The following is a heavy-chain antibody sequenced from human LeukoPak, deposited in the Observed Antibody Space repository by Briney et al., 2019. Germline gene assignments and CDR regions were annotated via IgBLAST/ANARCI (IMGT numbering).Heavy chain of an antibody. CDR2: ISAYNGNT. V-gene: IGHV1-18*01. Sequence: ASVKVSCKASGYTFTSYGISWVRQAPGQGLEWMGWISAYNGNTNYAQKLQGRVTMTTDTSTSTAYMELRSLRSDDTAVYDCTRGSTYYDILTGFLPLVPFDYWGQGTLVTVSS. D-gene: IGHD3-9*01. CDR1: GYTFTSYG. CDR3: TRGSTYYDILTGFLPLVPFDY. J-gene: IGHJ4*02.